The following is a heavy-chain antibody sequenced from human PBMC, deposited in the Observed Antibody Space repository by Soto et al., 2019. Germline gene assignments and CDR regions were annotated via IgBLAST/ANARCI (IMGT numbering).Heavy chain of an antibody. Sequence: LSLTFAVYDGSVSGYYWGWIRQPPGKGLEWIGEINHSGSTNYNPSLKSRVTISVDTSKNQFSLKLSSVTAADTAVYYCAGARIAAAGRDFDYWGQGTLVTVSS. D-gene: IGHD6-13*01. V-gene: IGHV4-34*01. J-gene: IGHJ4*02. CDR3: AGARIAAAGRDFDY. CDR2: INHSGST. CDR1: DGSVSGYY.